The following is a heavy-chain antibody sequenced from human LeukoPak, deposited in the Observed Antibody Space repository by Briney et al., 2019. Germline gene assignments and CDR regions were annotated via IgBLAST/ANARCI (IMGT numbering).Heavy chain of an antibody. CDR1: GYTFTNYD. D-gene: IGHD4-17*01. V-gene: IGHV1-18*01. CDR3: ARSRRPDHYGDY. Sequence: ASVKVSCKASGYTFTNYDISWVRQAPGQGLDWMGWISPYNGNTRYEQKLQERVTMNTDTSTGTAYMELRSLRSDDTAVFYCARSRRPDHYGDYWGQGTLVTVPS. J-gene: IGHJ4*02. CDR2: ISPYNGNT.